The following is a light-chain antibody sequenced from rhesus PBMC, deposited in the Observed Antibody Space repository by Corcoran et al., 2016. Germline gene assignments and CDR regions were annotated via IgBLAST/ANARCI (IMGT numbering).Light chain of an antibody. J-gene: IGKJ1*01. CDR1: QGINSY. CDR2: DSS. V-gene: IGKV1-38*01. Sequence: DIQLTQSPSSLSASVGDRVTITCRASQGINSYLAWYQQKSGKAPKLLIYDSSNLQSGVPSRFRGCGSGTEFTLTISSLQPEDFATYYCQQRNSYPWTFGQGTKVEIK. CDR3: QQRNSYPWT.